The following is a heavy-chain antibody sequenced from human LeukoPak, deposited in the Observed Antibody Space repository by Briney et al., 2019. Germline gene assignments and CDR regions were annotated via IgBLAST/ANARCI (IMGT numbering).Heavy chain of an antibody. CDR1: GDTFSSYA. D-gene: IGHD1-1*01. Sequence: ASVKVSCKASGDTFSSYAISWVRQAPGQGLEWMGRIIPILGIANYAQKFQGRVTITADKSTSTAYMELRSLRSDDTAVYYCASALRTGDNYFDYWGQGTLVTVSS. CDR2: IIPILGIA. V-gene: IGHV1-69*04. J-gene: IGHJ4*02. CDR3: ASALRTGDNYFDY.